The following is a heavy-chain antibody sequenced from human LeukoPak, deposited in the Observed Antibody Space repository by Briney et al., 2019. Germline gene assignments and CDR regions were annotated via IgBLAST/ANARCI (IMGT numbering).Heavy chain of an antibody. Sequence: GESLRLSCAASGFTFSSYWMTWVRQAPGKGLEWVANIKEDGSEKYYLDSVKGRFTISRDNAKNLLYLQMNSLRAEDTAVYYCARNYFDYWGQGTLVTVSS. CDR2: IKEDGSEK. V-gene: IGHV3-7*01. CDR1: GFTFSSYW. J-gene: IGHJ4*02. CDR3: ARNYFDY.